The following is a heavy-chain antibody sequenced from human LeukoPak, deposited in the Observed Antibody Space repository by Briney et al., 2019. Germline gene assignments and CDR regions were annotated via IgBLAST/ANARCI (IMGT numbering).Heavy chain of an antibody. CDR3: ARARYGDYDPYYFDY. CDR2: IYYSGST. CDR1: GGSISSGSYY. J-gene: IGHJ4*02. V-gene: IGHV4-61*01. Sequence: SETLSLTCTVSGGSISSGSYYWSWIRQPPGKGLEWIGYIYYSGSTNYNPSLKSRVTISVDTSKNQFSLKLSSVTAADTAVYYCARARYGDYDPYYFDYWGQGTLVTVSS. D-gene: IGHD4-17*01.